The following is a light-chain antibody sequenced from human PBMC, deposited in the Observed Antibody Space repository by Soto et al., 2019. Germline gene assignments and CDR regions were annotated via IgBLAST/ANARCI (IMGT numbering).Light chain of an antibody. CDR2: AAS. CDR1: QGISNY. V-gene: IGKV1-27*01. Sequence: DIQMTQSPSSLSASVGDRVTITCRASQGISNYLAWYQQKPGKIPHLLIYAASTLQSGVPSRFSGSGSGTDFTLTISSLQPEDVAPYYCQKYNSAPPFTFGPGTRVDIK. J-gene: IGKJ3*01. CDR3: QKYNSAPPFT.